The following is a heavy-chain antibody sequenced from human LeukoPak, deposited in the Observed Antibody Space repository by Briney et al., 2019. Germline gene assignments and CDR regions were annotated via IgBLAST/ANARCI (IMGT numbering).Heavy chain of an antibody. D-gene: IGHD3-22*01. Sequence: SVKVSCKASGGTFSSYAISWVRQAPGQGLEWMGGIIPIFGTANYAQKFQGRVTITTDESTSTAYMELSSLRSEDTAVYYCTAVIGYDSSGYYYFDYWGQGTLVTVSS. CDR2: IIPIFGTA. CDR1: GGTFSSYA. J-gene: IGHJ4*02. CDR3: TAVIGYDSSGYYYFDY. V-gene: IGHV1-69*05.